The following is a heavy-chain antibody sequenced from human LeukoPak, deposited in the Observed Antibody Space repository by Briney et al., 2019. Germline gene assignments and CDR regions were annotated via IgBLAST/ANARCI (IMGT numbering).Heavy chain of an antibody. CDR3: AKDRGTAMSY. V-gene: IGHV3-30*02. CDR2: IRYDGSNK. Sequence: PGGSLRLSCAASGFTFSSYGMHWVCQAPGKGLEWVAFIRYDGSNKYYADSVKGRFTISRDNSKNTLYLQMNSLRAEDTAVYYCAKDRGTAMSYWGQGTLVTVSS. J-gene: IGHJ4*02. D-gene: IGHD5-18*01. CDR1: GFTFSSYG.